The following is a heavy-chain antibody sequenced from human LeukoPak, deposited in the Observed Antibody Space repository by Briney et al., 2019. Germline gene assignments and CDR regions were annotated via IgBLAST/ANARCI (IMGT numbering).Heavy chain of an antibody. J-gene: IGHJ4*02. D-gene: IGHD5-12*01. CDR1: GYTFTGYY. CDR3: ARVPRDIVATIYYFDY. Sequence: GASVKVSCKASGYTFTGYYMHWVRQAPGQGLEWMGWINPNSGGTNYAQKFQGRVTMTRDTSISTAYMELSRLRSDDTAVYYCARVPRDIVATIYYFDYWGQGTLVTVSS. CDR2: INPNSGGT. V-gene: IGHV1-2*02.